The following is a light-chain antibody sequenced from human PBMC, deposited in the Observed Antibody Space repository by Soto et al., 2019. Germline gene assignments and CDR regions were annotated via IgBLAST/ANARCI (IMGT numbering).Light chain of an antibody. J-gene: IGLJ1*01. CDR1: SSDIGGYNY. Sequence: QSVLTQPASVSGSPGQSITISWAGTSSDIGGYNYVSWYQQHPGKAPKVMIYEVSNRPSGVSNRFSGSKSGNTASLTISGLHAEDEADYYCSSFSISSTLYVFGSGTQLTDL. CDR3: SSFSISSTLYV. V-gene: IGLV2-14*01. CDR2: EVS.